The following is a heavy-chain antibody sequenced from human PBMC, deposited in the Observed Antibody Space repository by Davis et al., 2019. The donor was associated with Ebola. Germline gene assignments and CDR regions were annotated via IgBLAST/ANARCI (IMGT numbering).Heavy chain of an antibody. V-gene: IGHV2-5*02. CDR1: GFSLSTSGVG. CDR3: AHIQFYYGSVTYYSGGYFDN. Sequence: SGPTLVKPTQTLTLTCTFSGFSLSTSGVGVGWIRQPPGKALEWLALTYWDDDKRYSPSLTNRLTITKDTSKNQVVLSMTNMDPVDTATYYCAHIQFYYGSVTYYSGGYFDNWGQGTLVTVSS. CDR2: TYWDDDK. D-gene: IGHD3-10*01. J-gene: IGHJ4*02.